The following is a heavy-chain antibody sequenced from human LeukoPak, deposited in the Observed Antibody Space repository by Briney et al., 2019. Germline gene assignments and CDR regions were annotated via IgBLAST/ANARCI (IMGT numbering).Heavy chain of an antibody. V-gene: IGHV4-61*02. Sequence: PSETLSLTCTVSGGSTSSGSDYWSWIRQPAGKGLEWIGRIYSSGSTNYNPSLKSRVTMSIDTSKNQFSLKLSSVTAADTAVYYCARGLPIDNWDQGTLVTVSS. CDR3: ARGLPIDN. J-gene: IGHJ4*02. CDR1: GGSTSSGSDY. CDR2: IYSSGST.